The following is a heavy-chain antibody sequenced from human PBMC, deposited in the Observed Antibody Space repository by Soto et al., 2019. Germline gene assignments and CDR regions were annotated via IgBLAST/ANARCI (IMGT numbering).Heavy chain of an antibody. CDR1: GFTFSSNG. Sequence: QVQLVESGGGVVQPGRSLRLTCAASGFTFSSNGMHWVRQAPGKGLEWVALVSYDGRKKYYADSVKGRFTISRDNSENTLYLQMNSLRAEDTAVYYCARWVGGSMYDNSGKYDSWGQGTLVTVSS. J-gene: IGHJ5*01. CDR3: ARWVGGSMYDNSGKYDS. CDR2: VSYDGRKK. V-gene: IGHV3-30*03. D-gene: IGHD3-22*01.